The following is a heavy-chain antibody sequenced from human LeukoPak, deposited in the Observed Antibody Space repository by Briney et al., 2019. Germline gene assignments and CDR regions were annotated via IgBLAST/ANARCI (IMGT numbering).Heavy chain of an antibody. CDR1: GFAFSSYN. V-gene: IGHV3-21*06. CDR2: ISTTSTNI. Sequence: GGSLRLSCAASGFAFSSYNMKWVRQAPGKGLEWVSFISTTSTNIYYADSVKGRFTVSRDNSKNLLYLQMDSLRVEDTAVYYCARAGTCSSTSCDGGIEYWGQGTLVTVSS. CDR3: ARAGTCSSTSCDGGIEY. J-gene: IGHJ4*02. D-gene: IGHD2-2*01.